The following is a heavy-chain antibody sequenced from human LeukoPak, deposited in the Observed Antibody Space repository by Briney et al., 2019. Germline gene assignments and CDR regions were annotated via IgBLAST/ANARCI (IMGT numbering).Heavy chain of an antibody. Sequence: PGGSLRLSCAASGFTFSSYAMNWVRQAPGKGLEWVAVISYNGSNKYYADSVKGRFTISRDNSKNTLYLQTNSLRAEDTAVYYCARDPTRNRGQQLGYYYYGMDVWGQGTTVTVSS. CDR1: GFTFSSYA. D-gene: IGHD6-13*01. CDR3: ARDPTRNRGQQLGYYYYGMDV. CDR2: ISYNGSNK. J-gene: IGHJ6*02. V-gene: IGHV3-30-3*01.